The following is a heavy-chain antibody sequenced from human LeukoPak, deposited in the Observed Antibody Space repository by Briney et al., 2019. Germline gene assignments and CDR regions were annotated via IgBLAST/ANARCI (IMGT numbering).Heavy chain of an antibody. CDR2: IIPIFGTA. V-gene: IGHV1-69*06. D-gene: IGHD3-22*01. CDR1: GGTFSSYA. J-gene: IGHJ3*02. Sequence: SVKVSCKASGGTFSSYAISWVRQAPGQGLEWTGGIIPIFGTANYAQKFQGRVTITADKSTSTAYMDLSSLRSEDTAVYYCARDPHDSSGYYPIWAQGTMVTVSS. CDR3: ARDPHDSSGYYPI.